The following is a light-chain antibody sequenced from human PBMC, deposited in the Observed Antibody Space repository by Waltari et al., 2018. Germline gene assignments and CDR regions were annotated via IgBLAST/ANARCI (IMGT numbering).Light chain of an antibody. CDR3: QQYDHYPWT. J-gene: IGKJ1*01. CDR1: QGISSW. Sequence: DIQMTQSPSTLSASVGDRVTITCRTSQGISSWLAWYQQTPGKAHKLLIYQASTLESGVPSRFSGSGSGTEFTLTISSLQPDDSATYYCQQYDHYPWTFGQGTKVELK. V-gene: IGKV1-5*03. CDR2: QAS.